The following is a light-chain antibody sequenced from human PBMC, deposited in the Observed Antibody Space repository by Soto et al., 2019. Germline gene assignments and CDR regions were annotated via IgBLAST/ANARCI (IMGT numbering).Light chain of an antibody. Sequence: EKVLTQSPGTLSLSPGERATLSCSASQSVSSSYLAWYQQKPGQAPRLLIYDTSSRATGIPDRFSGSGSGTDFTLTISRLEPEDFAVYYCQQYVTSPPMYTFGQGTKLEIK. J-gene: IGKJ2*01. CDR1: QSVSSSY. V-gene: IGKV3-20*01. CDR2: DTS. CDR3: QQYVTSPPMYT.